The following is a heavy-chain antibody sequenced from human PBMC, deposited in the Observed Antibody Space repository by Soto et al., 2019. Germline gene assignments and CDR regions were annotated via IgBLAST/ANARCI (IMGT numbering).Heavy chain of an antibody. J-gene: IGHJ6*03. V-gene: IGHV3-33*01. Sequence: VGSKILSCAAAGLNISSYCMHWVSKETGKGLEWVAVIWYDGSNKYYADSVKGRFTISRDNSKNTLYLQMNSLRAEDTAVYYCARDTQWGAYYYYYMDVWGKGTTVTVSS. D-gene: IGHD3-16*01. CDR2: IWYDGSNK. CDR3: ARDTQWGAYYYYYMDV. CDR1: GLNISSYC.